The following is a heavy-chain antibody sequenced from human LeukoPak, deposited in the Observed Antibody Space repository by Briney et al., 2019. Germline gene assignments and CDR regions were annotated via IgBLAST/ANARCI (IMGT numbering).Heavy chain of an antibody. Sequence: TGGSPRLSCAASGFTFSSYAMSWVRQAPGKGLEWVSAISGSGGSTYYADSVKGRFTISRDNSKNTLYLQMNSLRAEDTAVYYCRKMYYYDSSGYYSDYWGQGTLVTVSS. CDR3: RKMYYYDSSGYYSDY. V-gene: IGHV3-23*01. D-gene: IGHD3-22*01. CDR2: ISGSGGST. J-gene: IGHJ4*02. CDR1: GFTFSSYA.